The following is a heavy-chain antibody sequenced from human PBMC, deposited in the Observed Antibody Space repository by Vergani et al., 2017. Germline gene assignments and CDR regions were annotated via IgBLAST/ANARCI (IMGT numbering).Heavy chain of an antibody. Sequence: QVQLVQSGAEVKKPGSSVKVSCKASGGTFSSYAISWVRQAPGQGLEWMGGIIPISGTANYAQTFQGRVTITADESTSTAYMELSSLRSEDTAVYYCARSGVGYCSSTSCGGFYYWGQGTLVTVSS. CDR3: ARSGVGYCSSTSCGGFYY. D-gene: IGHD2-2*01. CDR1: GGTFSSYA. V-gene: IGHV1-69*01. CDR2: IIPISGTA. J-gene: IGHJ4*02.